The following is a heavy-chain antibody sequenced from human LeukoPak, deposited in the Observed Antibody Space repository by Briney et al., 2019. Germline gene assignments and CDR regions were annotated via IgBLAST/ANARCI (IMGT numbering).Heavy chain of an antibody. Sequence: GGSLRLSCAASGFTFSSDWISWVRQAPGKVLEWVANIKQDGSAKYYVDSVKGRFTISRDNAKNSLYLQMNSLRAEDTDVYYCARDSYYDSSGYYWGQGTLVTVSS. V-gene: IGHV3-7*01. CDR1: GFTFSSDW. CDR3: ARDSYYDSSGYY. D-gene: IGHD3-22*01. J-gene: IGHJ4*02. CDR2: IKQDGSAK.